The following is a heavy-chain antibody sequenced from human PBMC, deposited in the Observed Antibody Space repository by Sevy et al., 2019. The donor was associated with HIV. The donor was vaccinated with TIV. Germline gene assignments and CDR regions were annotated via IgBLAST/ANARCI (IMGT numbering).Heavy chain of an antibody. CDR3: ARVRFEGSYGMDV. CDR2: ISAYNGNT. J-gene: IGHJ6*02. V-gene: IGHV1-18*01. D-gene: IGHD3-16*01. CDR1: DYTFTSYG. Sequence: ASVKVSCKASDYTFTSYGISWVRQAPGQGLEWMGWISAYNGNTNYAQKRQGRLTMTTDTSTSTAYMELRSLRSDDTAVYYCARVRFEGSYGMDVWGQGTTVTVSS.